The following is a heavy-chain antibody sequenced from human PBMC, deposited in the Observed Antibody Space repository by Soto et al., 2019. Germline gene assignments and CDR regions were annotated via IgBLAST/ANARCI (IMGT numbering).Heavy chain of an antibody. D-gene: IGHD3-22*01. J-gene: IGHJ3*01. Sequence: GESLKISCKGSGYIFTDYWITWVRQMPGKGLEWLGVICPSDSDTRYNPSFQGQVTISADKSVNTAYVEWTSLQASDTGLYFCAITSFYDASGYTDGFDVWGQGTMVTVSS. CDR1: GYIFTDYW. V-gene: IGHV5-51*01. CDR2: ICPSDSDT. CDR3: AITSFYDASGYTDGFDV.